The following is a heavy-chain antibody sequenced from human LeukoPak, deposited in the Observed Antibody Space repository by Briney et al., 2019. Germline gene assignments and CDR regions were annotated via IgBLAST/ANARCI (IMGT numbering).Heavy chain of an antibody. D-gene: IGHD3-9*01. CDR1: GGSFSGYY. J-gene: IGHJ4*02. Sequence: SETLTLTCAVYGGSFSGYYWSWIRQPPGKGLEWIGEINHSGSTNYNPSLKSRVTISVDTSKNQFSLKLSSVTAADTAVYYCARTAGYFDWSGDYWGQGTLVNLSS. CDR2: INHSGST. V-gene: IGHV4-34*01. CDR3: ARTAGYFDWSGDY.